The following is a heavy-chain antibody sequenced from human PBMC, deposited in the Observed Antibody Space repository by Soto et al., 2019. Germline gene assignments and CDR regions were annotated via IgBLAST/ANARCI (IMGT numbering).Heavy chain of an antibody. D-gene: IGHD2-2*01. J-gene: IGHJ5*02. CDR1: GGTFSSYT. CDR2: IIPILGIA. V-gene: IGHV1-69*02. Sequence: GASVKVSCKASGGTFSSYTISWVRQAPGQGLEWMGRIIPILGIANYAQKFQGRVTITADKSTSTAYMELSSLRSEDTAVYYCARVIRVYCSSTSCYHWFDPWGQGTLVPVSS. CDR3: ARVIRVYCSSTSCYHWFDP.